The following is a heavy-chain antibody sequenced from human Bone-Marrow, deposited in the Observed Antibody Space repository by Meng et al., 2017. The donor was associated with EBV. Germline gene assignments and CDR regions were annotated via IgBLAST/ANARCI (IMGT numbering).Heavy chain of an antibody. CDR2: LNEDGGVT. CDR1: GFPFSRYW. J-gene: IGHJ4*02. D-gene: IGHD1-14*01. CDR3: SRDLAGADDY. V-gene: IGHV3-74*01. Sequence: EVQLVESGGALVQPGGALRLSCAASGFPFSRYWMHWVRQAPGQGLMWVSLLNEDGGVTDYADSVKGRFTISRDNARNTLYLQMNNLRAEDTATYFCSRDLAGADDYWGQGTLVTVSS.